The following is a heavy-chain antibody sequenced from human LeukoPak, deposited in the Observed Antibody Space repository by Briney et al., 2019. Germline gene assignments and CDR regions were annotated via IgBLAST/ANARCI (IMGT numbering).Heavy chain of an antibody. D-gene: IGHD3-9*01. V-gene: IGHV4-4*07. CDR1: GGSISSYY. CDR3: ARDKEYDILTDQNWFDP. J-gene: IGHJ5*02. CDR2: IYTSGST. Sequence: ASETLSLTCTVSGGSISSYYWSWIRQPAGKGLEWIGRIYTSGSTNYNPSLKSRVTMSVDTSKNQFSLKLSSVTAADTAVCYCARDKEYDILTDQNWFDPWGQGTLVTVSS.